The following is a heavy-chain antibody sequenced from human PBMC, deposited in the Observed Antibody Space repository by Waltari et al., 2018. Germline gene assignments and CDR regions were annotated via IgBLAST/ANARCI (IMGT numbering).Heavy chain of an antibody. CDR3: ARVSPRIAAAGTFDY. D-gene: IGHD6-13*01. CDR1: GFTFSSYS. V-gene: IGHV3-21*01. Sequence: EVQLVESGGGLVKPGGSLRLSCAASGFTFSSYSMNWVRQAQGKGLEWVSSISSSSSYIYYADSVKGRFTISRDNAKNSLYLQMNSLRAEDTAVYYCARVSPRIAAAGTFDYWGQGTLVTVSS. CDR2: ISSSSSYI. J-gene: IGHJ4*02.